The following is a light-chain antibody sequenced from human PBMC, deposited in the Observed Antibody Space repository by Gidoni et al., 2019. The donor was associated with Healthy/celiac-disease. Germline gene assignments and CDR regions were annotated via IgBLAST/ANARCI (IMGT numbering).Light chain of an antibody. CDR3: QQSCSTPPVT. CDR1: QSISSY. J-gene: IGKJ3*01. V-gene: IGKV1-39*01. CDR2: AAS. Sequence: DIQMTQSPSSLSVSVGDRVTITCRASQSISSYLNWYQQKPGKAPKLLIYAASSLDSGVPSRFSGSGSGTDFTLTISSLQPEDFAAYYCQQSCSTPPVTFXPXTKVDIK.